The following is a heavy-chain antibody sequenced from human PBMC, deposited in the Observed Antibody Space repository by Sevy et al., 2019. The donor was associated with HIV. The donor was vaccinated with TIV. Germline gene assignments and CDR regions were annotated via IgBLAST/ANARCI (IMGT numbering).Heavy chain of an antibody. D-gene: IGHD3-3*01. V-gene: IGHV3-15*01. CDR3: TTDHQDESWSGYDDY. CDR1: GFTFSNDW. J-gene: IGHJ4*02. Sequence: GGSLRLSCAASGFTFSNDWMSWVRQAPGKGLEWVGRIKSKTDGGTTDYAAPVKGRFTISRDDSNNSQYLQMNSLKTEDTAVYYCTTDHQDESWSGYDDYWGQGTLVTVSS. CDR2: IKSKTDGGTT.